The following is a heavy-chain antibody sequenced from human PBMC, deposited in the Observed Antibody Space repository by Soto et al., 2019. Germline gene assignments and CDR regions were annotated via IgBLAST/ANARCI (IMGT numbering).Heavy chain of an antibody. CDR1: GYSFTNYY. V-gene: IGHV5-51*01. CDR3: ASSVLLPSTMNYFDF. Sequence: GESLKISCSASGYSFTNYYLAWVRQMPGKGLEWMGIIYPVDFDTRYSPSFQGQVTISVDRSIRTAYLQWDSLKASDTAMYYCASSVLLPSTMNYFDFWGQGTLVTVSS. J-gene: IGHJ4*02. CDR2: IYPVDFDT. D-gene: IGHD2-15*01.